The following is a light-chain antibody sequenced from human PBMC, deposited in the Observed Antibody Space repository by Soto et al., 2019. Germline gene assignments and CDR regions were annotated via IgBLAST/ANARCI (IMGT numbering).Light chain of an antibody. Sequence: QLVLTQSPSASASLGASVKLTCTLSSGHSNYAIAWHQQQPEKGPRCLMKLNSDDSHFKGDGIPDRFSGSSSGAERYLTISSLQSEDEADYYCQTWGTGLGVFGGGTKLTVL. CDR3: QTWGTGLGV. J-gene: IGLJ3*02. CDR1: SGHSNYA. CDR2: LNSDDSH. V-gene: IGLV4-69*01.